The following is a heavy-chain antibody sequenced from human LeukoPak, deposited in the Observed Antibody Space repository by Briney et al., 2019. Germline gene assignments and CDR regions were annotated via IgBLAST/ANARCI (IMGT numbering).Heavy chain of an antibody. V-gene: IGHV1-8*01. Sequence: ASVEVSCKASGYIFTSYSINWVRQATGQGLEWMGWMNPNSGSTGYAQKFQGRVTMTRNPSISTAYMELNSLRAEDTAVYYCAKGTSPGSSWTNFDYWGQGTLVTVSS. D-gene: IGHD6-13*01. J-gene: IGHJ4*02. CDR2: MNPNSGST. CDR1: GYIFTSYS. CDR3: AKGTSPGSSWTNFDY.